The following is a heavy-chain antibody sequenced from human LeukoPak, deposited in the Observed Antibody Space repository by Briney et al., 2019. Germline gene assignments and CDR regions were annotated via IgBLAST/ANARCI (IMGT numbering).Heavy chain of an antibody. D-gene: IGHD3-16*01. CDR2: ISGSGGRT. Sequence: PGGSLRLSCAASGFTFSSYAMSWVRQAPGKGLEWVSVISGSGGRTYYADSVKGRFTISRDNSRHTLDLQVNSLRAEDTAVYYCARSGFSWRGNFDYWGQGTLVTVSS. V-gene: IGHV3-23*01. J-gene: IGHJ4*02. CDR3: ARSGFSWRGNFDY. CDR1: GFTFSSYA.